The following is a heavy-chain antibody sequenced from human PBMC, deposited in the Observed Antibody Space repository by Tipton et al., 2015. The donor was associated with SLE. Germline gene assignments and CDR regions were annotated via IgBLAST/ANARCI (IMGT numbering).Heavy chain of an antibody. V-gene: IGHV3-48*03. J-gene: IGHJ4*02. CDR3: AREDWDRGVDY. D-gene: IGHD1/OR15-1a*01. CDR2: ISISGDSI. CDR1: GFTFSSYE. Sequence: QLVQSGGGSVQPGGSLRLSCAASGFTFSSYEMNWFRQAPGQGLEWISHISISGDSIYYANSVLGRFTISRDNAKNSLFLHMSSLRAEDTATYYCAREDWDRGVDYWGQGTLVTVSS.